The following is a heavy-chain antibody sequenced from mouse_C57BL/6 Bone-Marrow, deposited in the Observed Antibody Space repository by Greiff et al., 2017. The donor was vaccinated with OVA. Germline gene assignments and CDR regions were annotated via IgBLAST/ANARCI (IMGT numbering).Heavy chain of an antibody. Sequence: VQLQQSGAELARPGASVQLSCQASGYTFTSYGISWVKQRTGQGLECIGEIYPRSGNTYYNEKFKGKATLTADKSTRKAYMELRSLTSEDSAVYVCARDYGNPYYAMDYWGQGTSVTVAS. CDR1: GYTFTSYG. J-gene: IGHJ4*01. CDR3: ARDYGNPYYAMDY. V-gene: IGHV1-81*01. CDR2: IYPRSGNT. D-gene: IGHD2-1*01.